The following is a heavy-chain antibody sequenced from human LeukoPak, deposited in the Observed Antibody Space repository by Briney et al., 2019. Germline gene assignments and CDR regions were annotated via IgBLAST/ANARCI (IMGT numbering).Heavy chain of an antibody. Sequence: SETLSLTCTVSGGSISSGGYYWSWIRQPPGKGLEWIGEINHSGSTNYNPSLKSRVTISVDTSKNQFSLKLSSVTAADTAVYYCARQGMSISDYWGQGTLVTASS. V-gene: IGHV4-39*07. CDR3: ARQGMSISDY. CDR1: GGSISSGGYY. J-gene: IGHJ4*02. D-gene: IGHD3-9*01. CDR2: INHSGST.